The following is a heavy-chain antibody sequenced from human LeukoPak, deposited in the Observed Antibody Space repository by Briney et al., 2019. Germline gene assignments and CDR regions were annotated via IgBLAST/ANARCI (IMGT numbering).Heavy chain of an antibody. CDR3: ARVEFYASGSYSHDY. V-gene: IGHV4-30-4*08. J-gene: IGHJ4*02. Sequence: NPSQTLSLTCTVSGGSISSGGYYWGWIRQPPGKGLEWIGYIYYSGSTYYNPSLKSRVTISVDTSKNQFSLKLSSVTAADTAVYYCARVEFYASGSYSHDYWSQGTLVTVSS. CDR1: GGSISSGGYY. D-gene: IGHD3-10*01. CDR2: IYYSGST.